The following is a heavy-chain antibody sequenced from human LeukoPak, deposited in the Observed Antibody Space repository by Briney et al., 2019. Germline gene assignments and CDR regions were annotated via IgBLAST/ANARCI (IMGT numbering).Heavy chain of an antibody. CDR1: GGSISSYY. J-gene: IGHJ6*03. Sequence: SETLSLTCTVSGGSISSYYWSWIRQPPGKGLEWIGYIHYSGSNNSNPSLRSGATTSVDTSKNQFSLKLSSVTAADTAVYYCAGGPTISFMDVWGKGTTVTVSS. CDR3: AGGPTISFMDV. V-gene: IGHV4-59*01. D-gene: IGHD3-3*01. CDR2: IHYSGSN.